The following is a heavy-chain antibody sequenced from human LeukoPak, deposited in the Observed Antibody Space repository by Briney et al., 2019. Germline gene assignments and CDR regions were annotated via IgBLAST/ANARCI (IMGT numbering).Heavy chain of an antibody. CDR2: ISSSSSYI. V-gene: IGHV3-21*01. D-gene: IGHD2-21*02. CDR1: GFTFSSYS. J-gene: IGHJ4*02. CDR3: ARDRLAYCGGDCYSGIDY. Sequence: GGSLRLSCAASGFTFSSYSMNWVRQAPGKGLEWVSFISSSSSYIYYVDSVKGRFTISRDNAKNSLYLQMNSLRAEDTAVYYCARDRLAYCGGDCYSGIDYWGQGTLVTVSS.